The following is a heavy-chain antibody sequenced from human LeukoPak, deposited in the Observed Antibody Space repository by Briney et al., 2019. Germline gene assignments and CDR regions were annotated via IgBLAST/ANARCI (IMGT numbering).Heavy chain of an antibody. CDR3: SRGRSGTYLLAELDY. CDR2: MNPDSGNA. Sequence: ASVTVSFKASGYTFTGYDIHWVRHATGQGLEWMGWMNPDSGNAGSARKFQGRVTFTRDTSISIAFMELSSLRSDYTAVYFCSRGRSGTYLLAELDYWGQGALVTVSS. J-gene: IGHJ4*02. CDR1: GYTFTGYD. V-gene: IGHV1-8*01. D-gene: IGHD1-26*01.